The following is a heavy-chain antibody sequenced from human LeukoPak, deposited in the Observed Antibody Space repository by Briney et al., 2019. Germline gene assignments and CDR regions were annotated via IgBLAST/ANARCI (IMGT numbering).Heavy chain of an antibody. Sequence: ASVKVSCKVSGYTLTELSMHWVRQAPGKGLEWMGGFDPEDGETIYAQKFQGRVAMTEDTSTDTAYMELSSLRSEDTAVYYCATVKGAEAPLDYWGQGTLVTVSS. J-gene: IGHJ4*02. CDR1: GYTLTELS. CDR3: ATVKGAEAPLDY. CDR2: FDPEDGET. D-gene: IGHD1-26*01. V-gene: IGHV1-24*01.